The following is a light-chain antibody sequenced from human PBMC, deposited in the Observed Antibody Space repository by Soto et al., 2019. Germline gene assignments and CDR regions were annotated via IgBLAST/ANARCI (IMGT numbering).Light chain of an antibody. CDR1: SGHSSYA. CDR3: QTWGTGIQGV. Sequence: QHVLTQSPSASASLRASVKLTCTLSSGHSSYAIAWHQQQPEKGPRYLMKLNSDGSHSKGDGIPDRFSGSSSGAERYLTISSLQSEEEADYYCQTWGTGIQGVFGGGTKVTVL. J-gene: IGLJ3*02. CDR2: LNSDGSH. V-gene: IGLV4-69*01.